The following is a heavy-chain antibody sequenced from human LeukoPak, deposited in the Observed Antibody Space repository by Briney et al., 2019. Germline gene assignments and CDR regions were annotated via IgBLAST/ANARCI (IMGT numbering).Heavy chain of an antibody. Sequence: ASVKVSCKASGYTFTSYYMHWGRQAPGQGLEWMGIINPSGGSTSYAQKFQGRVTMNRDTTTSTVYMELSRLRYEDTAVYYCAIQTYYYGSGSYYSTALDYWGQGTLVTVSS. J-gene: IGHJ4*02. CDR1: GYTFTSYY. V-gene: IGHV1-46*03. CDR3: AIQTYYYGSGSYYSTALDY. D-gene: IGHD3-10*01. CDR2: INPSGGST.